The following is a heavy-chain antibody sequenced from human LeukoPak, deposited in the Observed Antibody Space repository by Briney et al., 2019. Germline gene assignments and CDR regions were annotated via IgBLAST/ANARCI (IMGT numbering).Heavy chain of an antibody. V-gene: IGHV1-8*01. CDR3: ARGFYDSSGYSHDAFDV. CDR1: GYTFTSYTSYD. J-gene: IGHJ3*01. CDR2: MNPTGGKT. Sequence: ASVKVSCKASGYTFTSYTSYDISWVRQASGQGLEWMGWMNPTGGKTGYAQMFQGRVTMTWDTSLNTVYMELSGLTSEDTAVYYCARGFYDSSGYSHDAFDVWGQGSMVTVSS. D-gene: IGHD3-22*01.